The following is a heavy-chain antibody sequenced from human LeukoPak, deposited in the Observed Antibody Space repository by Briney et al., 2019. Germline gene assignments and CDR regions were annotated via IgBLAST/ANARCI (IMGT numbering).Heavy chain of an antibody. CDR1: GFTFSNYW. CDR2: IKTDGSDK. Sequence: PGGSLRPSCAASGFTFSNYWMSWVRQAPGKGPEWVGDIKTDGSDKYYVGSVKGRFTISRDNAKNSLYLQMNSLRAEDTAVYYCARDSLIQYGSGSYWGFDYWGQGILVTVSS. CDR3: ARDSLIQYGSGSYWGFDY. D-gene: IGHD3-10*01. V-gene: IGHV3-7*03. J-gene: IGHJ4*02.